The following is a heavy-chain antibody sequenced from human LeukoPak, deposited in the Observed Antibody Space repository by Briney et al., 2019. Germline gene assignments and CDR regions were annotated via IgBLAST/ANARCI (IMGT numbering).Heavy chain of an antibody. CDR3: ARVDFGNFDY. Sequence: RGSLRLSCAASGFTVSSNYMSWVRQAPGKWLEWVSVIYSGGSTYYADSVKGRFTISRDNSKNTLYLQMNSLRAEDTAVYYCARVDFGNFDYWGQGTLVTVSS. D-gene: IGHD3-10*01. CDR2: IYSGGST. V-gene: IGHV3-66*01. J-gene: IGHJ4*02. CDR1: GFTVSSNY.